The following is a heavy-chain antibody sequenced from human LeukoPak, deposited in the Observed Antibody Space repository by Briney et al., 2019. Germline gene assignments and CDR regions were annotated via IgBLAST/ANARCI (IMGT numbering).Heavy chain of an antibody. D-gene: IGHD1-26*01. Sequence: GGSLRLSCAGSGFTFNNYAMNWVRQAPGKGLEWVSVISGSGDTTYYADSVKGRFTISRDNSKNTLYLQMNSLRAEDTAVYYCAKCGSSRVFPGKHWGQGALVTVSS. CDR2: ISGSGDTT. J-gene: IGHJ4*02. CDR1: GFTFNNYA. CDR3: AKCGSSRVFPGKH. V-gene: IGHV3-23*01.